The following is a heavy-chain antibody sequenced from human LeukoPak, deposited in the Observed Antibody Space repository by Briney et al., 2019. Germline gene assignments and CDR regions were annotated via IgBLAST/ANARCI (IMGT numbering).Heavy chain of an antibody. J-gene: IGHJ4*02. D-gene: IGHD1-26*01. Sequence: GGSLRLSCAASGFTFSPYGMRWVRQAPGKGLEWVANIKQDGSEKYYVDSVEGRFTVSRDNTKNSLYLQMNSLRAEDTAVYYCTMIEWERWRGWGQGTLVTVSS. CDR3: TMIEWERWRG. V-gene: IGHV3-7*01. CDR2: IKQDGSEK. CDR1: GFTFSPYG.